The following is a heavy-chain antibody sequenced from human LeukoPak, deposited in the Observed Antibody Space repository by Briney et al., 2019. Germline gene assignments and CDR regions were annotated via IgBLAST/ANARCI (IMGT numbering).Heavy chain of an antibody. J-gene: IGHJ6*02. D-gene: IGHD5-18*01. CDR1: GGSISSYY. Sequence: PSETLSLTCTVSGGSISSYYWSWIRQPPGKGLEWIGYIYYSGSTNYNPSLKSRVTISVDTSKNQFSLKLSSVTAADTAVYYCARGQRGYSYGRFGTSAYYGMDVWGQGTTVTVSS. CDR3: ARGQRGYSYGRFGTSAYYGMDV. V-gene: IGHV4-59*01. CDR2: IYYSGST.